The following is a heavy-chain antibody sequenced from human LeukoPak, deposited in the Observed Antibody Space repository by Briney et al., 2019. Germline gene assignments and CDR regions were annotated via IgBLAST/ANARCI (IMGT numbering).Heavy chain of an antibody. Sequence: PSETLSLICTVSGGSISSGDYYWSWIRQPPGKGLEWIGYIYYSGSTYYNPSLKSRVTISVDTSKNQFSLKLSSVTAADTAVYYCARDASLWLGSTYFDYWGQGTLVTVSS. CDR3: ARDASLWLGSTYFDY. D-gene: IGHD3-10*02. V-gene: IGHV4-30-4*01. J-gene: IGHJ4*02. CDR2: IYYSGST. CDR1: GGSISSGDYY.